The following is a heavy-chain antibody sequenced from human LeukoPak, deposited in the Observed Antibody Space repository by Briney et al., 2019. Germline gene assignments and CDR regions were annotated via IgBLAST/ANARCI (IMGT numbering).Heavy chain of an antibody. D-gene: IGHD6-13*01. J-gene: IGHJ6*03. CDR2: IYYSGST. CDR1: GGSISSYY. Sequence: SETLSLTRTVSGGSISSYYWSWIRQPPGKGLEWIGYIYYSGSTNYNPSLKSRVTISVDTSKNQFSLELSSVTAADTAVYYCARGIAGTGYYYHYYMDVWGKGTTVTVSS. CDR3: ARGIAGTGYYYHYYMDV. V-gene: IGHV4-59*01.